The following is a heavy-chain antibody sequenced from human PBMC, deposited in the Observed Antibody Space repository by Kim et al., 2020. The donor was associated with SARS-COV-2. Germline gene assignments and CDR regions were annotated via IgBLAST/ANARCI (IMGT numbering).Heavy chain of an antibody. V-gene: IGHV4-4*02. CDR3: ARHGGYSFDY. J-gene: IGHJ4*02. D-gene: IGHD6-25*01. Sequence: SETLSLTCAVSGGSISSRNYWSWVRQPPGKGLEWIGQIDLGGTAYYNPSLQSRVTMSIDKSMNQLSLRLTSVTAADTAVYYCARHGGYSFDYWGQGTRVT. CDR2: IDLGGTA. CDR1: GGSISSRNY.